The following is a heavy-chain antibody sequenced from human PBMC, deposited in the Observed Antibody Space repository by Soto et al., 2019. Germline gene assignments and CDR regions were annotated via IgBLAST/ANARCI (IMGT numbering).Heavy chain of an antibody. CDR1: GFTFSNYS. CDR2: ISSSSSTI. CDR3: AMLYCSGGSCYVVSAFDI. D-gene: IGHD2-15*01. J-gene: IGHJ3*02. Sequence: EVQLVESGGGLVQPGGSLRLSCAASGFTFSNYSMNWVRQAPGKGLEWVSDISSSSSTIYYADSVKGRFTISRENGKHSLYLQMNSLRAEDTAVYYCAMLYCSGGSCYVVSAFDIWGQGTMVTVCS. V-gene: IGHV3-48*01.